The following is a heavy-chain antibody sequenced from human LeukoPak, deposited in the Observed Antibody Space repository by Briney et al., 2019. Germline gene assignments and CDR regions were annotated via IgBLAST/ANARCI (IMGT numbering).Heavy chain of an antibody. CDR2: ISGSGGST. V-gene: IGHV3-23*01. J-gene: IGHJ4*02. CDR1: GFTFSSYW. D-gene: IGHD5-18*01. Sequence: PGGSLRLSCAASGFTFSSYWMSWVRQARGKGLEWVSAISGSGGSTYYADSVKGRFTISRDNSKNTVYVKMNSLRAEDTAVYYCATPIQLWTQRSDYWGQGTLVTVSS. CDR3: ATPIQLWTQRSDY.